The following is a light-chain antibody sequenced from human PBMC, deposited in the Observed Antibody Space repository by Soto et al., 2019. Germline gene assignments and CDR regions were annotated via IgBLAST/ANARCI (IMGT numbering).Light chain of an antibody. J-gene: IGKJ1*01. CDR2: GAS. V-gene: IGKV3-20*01. CDR1: QSVSSTY. Sequence: EILLTQSPGTLSLSPGERATLSCRSSQSVSSTYLAWYQQKPGQAPRLLIYGASSRATGIPDRFSGSGSGTDVTVTISRLEPEDFAVYYCQQYGSSQWTFGQGTKVEIK. CDR3: QQYGSSQWT.